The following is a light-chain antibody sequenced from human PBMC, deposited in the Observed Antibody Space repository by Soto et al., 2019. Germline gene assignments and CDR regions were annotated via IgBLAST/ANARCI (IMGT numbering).Light chain of an antibody. CDR2: DVY. Sequence: DIQMTQSPSTLSASVGDRVTITCRASQNVSTWLAWYQHKPRKAPKLQLFDVYNLESGVPSRFSGSGSGTEFTLTISRLQSDAFATYYCQQYDSYRTFGQGTKVETK. CDR3: QQYDSYRT. CDR1: QNVSTW. J-gene: IGKJ1*01. V-gene: IGKV1-5*01.